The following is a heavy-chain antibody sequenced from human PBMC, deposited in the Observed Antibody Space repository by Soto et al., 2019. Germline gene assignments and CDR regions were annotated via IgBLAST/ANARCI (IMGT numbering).Heavy chain of an antibody. CDR2: INHSGST. D-gene: IGHD6-19*01. CDR1: GGSFSGYC. Sequence: SHTCGVEGGSFSGYCWSWIRQHPGKGLEWIGEINHSGSTNYNPSLKSRVTISVDTSKNQFSLKLSSVTAADTAVYYCARLAGDSSGWEDAFDIWGQGTMVTVSS. J-gene: IGHJ3*02. CDR3: ARLAGDSSGWEDAFDI. V-gene: IGHV4-34*01.